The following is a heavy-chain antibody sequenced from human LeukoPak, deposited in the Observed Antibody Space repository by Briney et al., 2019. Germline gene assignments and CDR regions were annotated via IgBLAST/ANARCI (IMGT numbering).Heavy chain of an antibody. Sequence: GGSLRLSCPASGFTLRSNYMSWVRPAPWKGLAWVSVTYSVVSTYYPDSVKGGFTISRDNSKNTLYLQMNSLRAEDTAVYYCARDGNGAHRKYYYYGMDVWGQGTTVTVSS. CDR2: TYSVVST. CDR3: ARDGNGAHRKYYYYGMDV. CDR1: GFTLRSNY. J-gene: IGHJ6*02. V-gene: IGHV3-66*01. D-gene: IGHD2-8*01.